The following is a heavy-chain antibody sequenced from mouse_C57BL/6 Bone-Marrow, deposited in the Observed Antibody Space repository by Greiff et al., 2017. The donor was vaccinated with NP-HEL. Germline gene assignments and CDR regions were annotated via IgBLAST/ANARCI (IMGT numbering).Heavy chain of an antibody. CDR2: IYPYNGVS. CDR3: ARTEYDYDGSYFDY. J-gene: IGHJ2*01. CDR1: GYSFTGYY. V-gene: IGHV1-31*01. Sequence: EVQLQQSGPELVKPGASVKISCKASGYSFTGYYMHWVKQSHGNILDWIGYIYPYNGVSSYNQKFKGKATLTVDKSSSTSYMELRSLTSEDSAVYYCARTEYDYDGSYFDYWGQGTTLTVSS. D-gene: IGHD2-4*01.